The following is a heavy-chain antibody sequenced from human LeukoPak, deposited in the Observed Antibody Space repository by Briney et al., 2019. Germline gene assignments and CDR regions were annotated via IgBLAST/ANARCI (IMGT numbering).Heavy chain of an antibody. CDR3: AKTGDYFDSTDYYRPDAFDI. Sequence: GGSLRLSCAGSGITFRIYAMTWVRQAPGKGLEWVSAISGGGSMTYYAGSMKGRFTISRDKSNNTLYLQMNSLRAEDTALYYCAKTGDYFDSTDYYRPDAFDIWGQGTMVTVSS. V-gene: IGHV3-23*01. D-gene: IGHD3-22*01. J-gene: IGHJ3*02. CDR1: GITFRIYA. CDR2: ISGGGSMT.